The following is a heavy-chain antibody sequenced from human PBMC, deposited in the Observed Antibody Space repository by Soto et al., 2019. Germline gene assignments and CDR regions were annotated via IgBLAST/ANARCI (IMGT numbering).Heavy chain of an antibody. CDR1: GGRFNNDA. V-gene: IGHV1-69*06. CDR3: ARGDYGDYHSYYYGMAV. D-gene: IGHD4-17*01. Sequence: VQLVPSGGEVKKPGSSVKVSCKASGGRFNNDAINWVRQAPGQGRAWLGGIIPISEKTEYAQKFQGRVILTADKSTGTAYMELSSLRLEDTALYYGARGDYGDYHSYYYGMAVWGQGTTVTVSS. J-gene: IGHJ6*02. CDR2: IIPISEKT.